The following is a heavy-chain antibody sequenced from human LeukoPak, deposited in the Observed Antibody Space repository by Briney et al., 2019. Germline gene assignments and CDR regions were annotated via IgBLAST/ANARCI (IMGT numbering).Heavy chain of an antibody. CDR1: GGSISSSSHY. J-gene: IGHJ4*02. CDR3: ARVYCSGGRCYLFDY. D-gene: IGHD2-15*01. CDR2: ISYSGST. V-gene: IGHV4-39*01. Sequence: SETLSLTCTVYGGSISSSSHYWGWIRQPPGKGLERIGSISYSGSTSYNPSLKSRVTISLDTSKNQFSLNLISVTAADTAVYYCARVYCSGGRCYLFDYWGQGTLVTVSS.